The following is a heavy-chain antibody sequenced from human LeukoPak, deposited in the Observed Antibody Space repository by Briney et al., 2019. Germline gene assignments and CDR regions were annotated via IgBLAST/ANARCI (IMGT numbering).Heavy chain of an antibody. CDR3: AGEFGGFDC. Sequence: GGSLRLSCAASGFTFSSYWMSWVRQAPGEGLEWVANIKQDGSEKFYVDSVKGRFTISRDNAKNSLYLQMNSLRAEDTAVYYCAGEFGGFDCWGQGTLVTVSS. J-gene: IGHJ4*02. D-gene: IGHD3-10*01. CDR2: IKQDGSEK. V-gene: IGHV3-7*01. CDR1: GFTFSSYW.